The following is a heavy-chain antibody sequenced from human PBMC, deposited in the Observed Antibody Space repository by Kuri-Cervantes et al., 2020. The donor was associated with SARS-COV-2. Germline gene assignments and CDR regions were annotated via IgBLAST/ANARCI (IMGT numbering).Heavy chain of an antibody. CDR1: GFTFSSYA. CDR2: ISYDGSNK. CDR3: AKARAAAGAFDI. V-gene: IGHV3-30-3*01. Sequence: GESLKISCAASGFTFSSYAMHWVRQAPGKGLEWVAVISYDGSNKYYADSVKGRFTISRDNSKNTLYLQMNSLRAEDTAVYYCAKARAAAGAFDIWGQGTMVTVSS. J-gene: IGHJ3*02. D-gene: IGHD6-13*01.